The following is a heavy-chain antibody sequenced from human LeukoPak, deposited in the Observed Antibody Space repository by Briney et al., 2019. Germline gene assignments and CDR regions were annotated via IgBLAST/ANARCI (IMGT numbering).Heavy chain of an antibody. CDR1: GYTFTGYY. V-gene: IGHV1-2*02. CDR2: INPNSGGI. J-gene: IGHJ4*02. Sequence: GASVKVSCKASGYTFTGYYMHWVRQAPGQGLEWMGWINPNSGGINYAQKFQGRVTMTRDTSTSTVYMELSRLRSDDTAVYYCARGSGFDSGYKYKIDYWGQGTLVTVSS. D-gene: IGHD5-12*01. CDR3: ARGSGFDSGYKYKIDY.